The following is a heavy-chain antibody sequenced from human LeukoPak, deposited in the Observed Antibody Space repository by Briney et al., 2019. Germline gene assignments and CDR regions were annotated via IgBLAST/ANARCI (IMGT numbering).Heavy chain of an antibody. CDR3: ARDPDYYCSGSPNRFDP. CDR2: ISAYNGNT. CDR1: GYTFTSYG. D-gene: IGHD3-10*01. Sequence: ASVKVSCKASGYTFTSYGISWVRQAPGQGLEWMGWISAYNGNTNYAQKLQGRVTMTTDTSTSTAYMELRSLRSDDTAVYYCARDPDYYCSGSPNRFDPWGQGTLVTVSS. V-gene: IGHV1-18*01. J-gene: IGHJ5*02.